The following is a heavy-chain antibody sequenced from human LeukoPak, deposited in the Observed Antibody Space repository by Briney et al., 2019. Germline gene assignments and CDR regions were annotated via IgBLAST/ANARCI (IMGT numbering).Heavy chain of an antibody. CDR3: AKGAPGYSSGWYLDY. CDR1: GFTFSSYG. Sequence: QSGGSLRLSCAASGFTFSSYGMHWVRQAPGKGLEWVAVISYDGSNKYYADSVKGRFTISRDNSKNTLYLQMNSLRAEDTAVYYCAKGAPGYSSGWYLDYWGQGTLVTVSS. D-gene: IGHD6-19*01. J-gene: IGHJ4*02. V-gene: IGHV3-30*18. CDR2: ISYDGSNK.